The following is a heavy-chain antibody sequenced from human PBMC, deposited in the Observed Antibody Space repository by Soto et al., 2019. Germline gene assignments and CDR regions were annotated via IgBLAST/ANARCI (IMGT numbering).Heavy chain of an antibody. J-gene: IGHJ4*02. Sequence: GGSLRLSCAASGFTFSSYWMHWVRQAPGKGLVWVSRINSDGSSAIQYADSVKGRFTISRDNGKNSLYLQMSSLRAEDTAVYYCARVVSGSGAWLDYWGPGTLVTVSS. CDR2: INSDGSSAI. CDR1: GFTFSSYW. V-gene: IGHV3-74*03. CDR3: ARVVSGSGAWLDY. D-gene: IGHD3-10*01.